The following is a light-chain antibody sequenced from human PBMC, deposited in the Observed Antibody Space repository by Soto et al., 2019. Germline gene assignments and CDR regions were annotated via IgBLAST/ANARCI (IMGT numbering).Light chain of an antibody. CDR3: QQYNSWPRT. J-gene: IGKJ1*01. Sequence: EIVLTQSPATLSLSPGERATLSCRASPSVANFVAWYQQKPGQAPRLLIYGASSRATGIPARFSGSGSGTEFTLTITSLQSEDFAVYYCQQYNSWPRTFGQGTKVDIK. V-gene: IGKV3-15*01. CDR1: PSVANF. CDR2: GAS.